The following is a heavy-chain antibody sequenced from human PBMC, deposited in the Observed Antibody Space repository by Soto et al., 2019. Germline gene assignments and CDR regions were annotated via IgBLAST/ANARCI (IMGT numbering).Heavy chain of an antibody. CDR1: GGSISSYF. J-gene: IGHJ2*01. CDR2: IYYTGST. CDR3: GSFNWYFDL. V-gene: IGHV4-59*01. Sequence: QVQLQESGPGLVKPSETLSLTCTVSGGSISSYFWSWIRQPPGKGLEWIGYIYYTGSTTYNPSLISQGPISVDTSKNQFSLPLSSVTAADTAGYYCGSFNWYFDLWGRGTLVTVSS.